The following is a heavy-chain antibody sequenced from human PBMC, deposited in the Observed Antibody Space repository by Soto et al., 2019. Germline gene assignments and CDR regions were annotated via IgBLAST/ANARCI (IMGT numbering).Heavy chain of an antibody. V-gene: IGHV3-74*01. J-gene: IGHJ5*02. Sequence: PGGSLRLSCEASGFVFTNFWMHWVRHVPGKGLVWVARIDTSGHSTNYAESVKGRFTISRDNAKNTVSLQMNSLRVEDTGVYYCAKDSWYLDLWSQGSQVTVSS. CDR1: GFVFTNFW. CDR3: AKDSWYLDL. D-gene: IGHD6-13*01. CDR2: IDTSGHST.